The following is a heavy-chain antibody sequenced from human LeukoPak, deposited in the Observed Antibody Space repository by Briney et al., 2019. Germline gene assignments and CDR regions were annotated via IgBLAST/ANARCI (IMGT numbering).Heavy chain of an antibody. J-gene: IGHJ3*02. CDR2: IYYSGST. V-gene: IGHV4-30-4*01. Sequence: MPSQTLSLTCTVSGGSISSGDYYWSRIRQPPGKGLEWIGYIYYSGSTYYNPSLKSRVTISVDTSKNQFSLKLSSVTAADTAVYYCARDAIYFGAFDIWGQGTMVTVSS. CDR3: ARDAIYFGAFDI. CDR1: GGSISSGDYY. D-gene: IGHD2/OR15-2a*01.